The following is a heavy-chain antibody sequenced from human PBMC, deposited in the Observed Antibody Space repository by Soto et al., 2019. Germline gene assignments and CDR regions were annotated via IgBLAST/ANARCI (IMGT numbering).Heavy chain of an antibody. V-gene: IGHV3-33*01. J-gene: IGHJ5*02. CDR2: IWYDGSNK. D-gene: IGHD2-2*01. CDR3: ARELEVPAAISDYNWFDP. CDR1: GFTFSSYG. Sequence: GGSLRLSCAASGFTFSSYGMHWVRQAPGKGLEWVAVIWYDGSNKYYADSVKGRVTISRDNSKNTLYLQMNSLRAEDTAVYYCARELEVPAAISDYNWFDPWGQGTLVTVSS.